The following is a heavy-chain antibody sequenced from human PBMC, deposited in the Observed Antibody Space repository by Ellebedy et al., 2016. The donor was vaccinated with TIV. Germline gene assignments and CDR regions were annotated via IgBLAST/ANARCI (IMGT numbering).Heavy chain of an antibody. J-gene: IGHJ4*02. Sequence: GESLKISCAASGFTFSSYGMHWVRQAPGKGLEWVAFIRYDGSNKYYADSVKGRFTISRDNSKNTLYLQMNSLRAEDTAVYYCAKDRYYYGSGSYEQIDYWGQGTRVTVAA. D-gene: IGHD3-10*01. V-gene: IGHV3-30*02. CDR1: GFTFSSYG. CDR3: AKDRYYYGSGSYEQIDY. CDR2: IRYDGSNK.